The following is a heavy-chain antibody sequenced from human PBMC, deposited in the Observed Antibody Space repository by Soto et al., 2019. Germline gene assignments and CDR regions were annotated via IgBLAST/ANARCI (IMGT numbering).Heavy chain of an antibody. CDR2: IVPIFGA. D-gene: IGHD3-22*01. Sequence: QVQLVQSGAEVKKPGSSVKVSCKSSGGTFSNYGFSWVREAPGQGLECMGVIVPIFGAEHPQKFQGRVTITADESTNTVFMELRVLRSEDTAVYYCARGGSDDESSGYYQGHSWGQGTTLTVSS. CDR1: GGTFSNYG. V-gene: IGHV1-69*12. J-gene: IGHJ3*01. CDR3: ARGGSDDESSGYYQGHS.